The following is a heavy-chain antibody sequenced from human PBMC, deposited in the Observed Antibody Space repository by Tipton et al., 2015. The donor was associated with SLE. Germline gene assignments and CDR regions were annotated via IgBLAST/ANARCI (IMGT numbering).Heavy chain of an antibody. V-gene: IGHV4-34*01. CDR2: INHSGST. CDR3: AVRDFWSPKGAFDI. D-gene: IGHD3-3*01. CDR1: GGSFSGYY. Sequence: GSLRLSCAVYGGSFSGYYWSWIRQPPGKGLEWIGEINHSGSTNYNPSLKSRVTISVDTSKNQFSLKLSSVTAADTAVYYCAVRDFWSPKGAFDIWGQGTMVTVSS. J-gene: IGHJ3*02.